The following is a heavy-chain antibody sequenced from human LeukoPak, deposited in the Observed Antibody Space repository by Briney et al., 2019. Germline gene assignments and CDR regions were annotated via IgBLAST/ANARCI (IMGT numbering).Heavy chain of an antibody. CDR1: GYSFTNYW. Sequence: GESLKISCKGSGYSFTNYWIGWVLLMPGKGLEWMVIIFPDDSDTIYSPSFQGQVTISADKSISTAYLQWSNLKASDSAIYYCARQESEVTTPANRYFDLWRQGALITVSS. J-gene: IGHJ4*02. CDR3: ARQESEVTTPANRYFDL. D-gene: IGHD4-17*01. CDR2: IFPDDSDT. V-gene: IGHV5-51*01.